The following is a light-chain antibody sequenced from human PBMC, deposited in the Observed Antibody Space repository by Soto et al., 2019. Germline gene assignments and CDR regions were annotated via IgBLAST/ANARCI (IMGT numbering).Light chain of an antibody. CDR2: GAS. J-gene: IGKJ4*01. CDR1: QNVNSN. Sequence: EIVMTQSPATLSVSPWERATLSCRASQNVNSNLAWYQQKPAQAPRLIIYGASNRATDIPDRFTGSRSGTDFTLTISSLQSEDFAIYYCQQYNDWPLTFGRGTKVDIK. CDR3: QQYNDWPLT. V-gene: IGKV3-15*01.